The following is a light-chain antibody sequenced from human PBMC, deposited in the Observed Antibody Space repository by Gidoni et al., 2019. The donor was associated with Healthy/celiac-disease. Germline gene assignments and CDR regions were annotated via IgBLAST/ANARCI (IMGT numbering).Light chain of an antibody. Sequence: QSVLTQPPSVSGAPGQRVTISCTGSSSNIGAGYDVHWYQQLPGTAPKLLIAGTSTRPSGVPDRFSGSKSGTSASLAITGLQAEDEADYYCQSYDSSLSAVVFGGGTKLTVL. CDR3: QSYDSSLSAVV. V-gene: IGLV1-40*01. CDR2: GTS. J-gene: IGLJ2*01. CDR1: SSNIGAGYD.